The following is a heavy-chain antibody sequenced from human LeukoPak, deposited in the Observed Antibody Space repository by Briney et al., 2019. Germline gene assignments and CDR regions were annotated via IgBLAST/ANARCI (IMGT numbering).Heavy chain of an antibody. CDR3: AKDRGSYDQYFDY. V-gene: IGHV3-30*02. CDR2: IRYDGSNK. CDR1: GFTFSSYG. J-gene: IGHJ4*02. D-gene: IGHD1-26*01. Sequence: GSLRLSCAASGFTFSSYGMHWVRQAPGKGLEWVAFIRYDGSNKYYADSVKGRFTISRDNSKNTLYLQMNSLRAEDTAVYYCAKDRGSYDQYFDYWGQGTLVTVSS.